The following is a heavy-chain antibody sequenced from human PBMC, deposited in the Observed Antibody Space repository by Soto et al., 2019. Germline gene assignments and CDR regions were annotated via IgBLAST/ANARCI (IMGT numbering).Heavy chain of an antibody. D-gene: IGHD4-4*01. V-gene: IGHV4-30-4*01. CDR2: IYYSGST. CDR3: ASAVITTGRPDAFDI. J-gene: IGHJ3*02. CDR1: GGSISSGDYY. Sequence: QVQLQVSGPGLVKPSQTLSLTCTVSGGSISSGDYYWSWIRQPPGKGLEWIGYIYYSGSTYYNPSLKSRVTISVDTSKNQFSLKLSSVTAADTAVYYCASAVITTGRPDAFDIWGQGTMVTVSS.